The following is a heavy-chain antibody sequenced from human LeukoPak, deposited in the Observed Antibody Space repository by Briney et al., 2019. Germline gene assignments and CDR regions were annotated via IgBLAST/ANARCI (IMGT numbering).Heavy chain of an antibody. CDR2: IYYSGST. D-gene: IGHD3-9*01. CDR1: GGSISSSSYY. CDR3: AREYYDILTGYYFKGNDY. Sequence: SETLSLTCTVSGGSISSSSYYWGWIRQPPGKGLEWIGSIYYSGSTYYNPSLKSRVTISVDTSKNQFSLKLSSVTAADTAVYYCAREYYDILTGYYFKGNDYWGQGTLVTVSS. V-gene: IGHV4-39*01. J-gene: IGHJ4*02.